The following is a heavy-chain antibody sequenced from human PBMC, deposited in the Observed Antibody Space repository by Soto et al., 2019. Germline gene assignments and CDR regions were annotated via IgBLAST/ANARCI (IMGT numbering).Heavy chain of an antibody. V-gene: IGHV1-18*01. D-gene: IGHD3-22*01. CDR3: ARGDSSGYYHPFDY. J-gene: IGHJ4*02. CDR2: ISAYNGNT. Sequence: ASVKVSCKASGGTFSSYGISWVRQAPGQGLEWMGWISAYNGNTNYAQKLQGRVTMTTDTSTSTAYMELRSLRSDDTAVYYCARGDSSGYYHPFDYWGQGTLVTVSS. CDR1: GGTFSSYG.